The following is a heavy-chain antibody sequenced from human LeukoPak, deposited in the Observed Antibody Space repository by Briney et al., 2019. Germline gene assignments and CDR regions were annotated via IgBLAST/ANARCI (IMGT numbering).Heavy chain of an antibody. Sequence: PGGSLRLSCAASGFTFSSYAMSWVRQAPGKGLEWVSAISGSGGSTYYADSVKGRFTISRDNSKNTLYLQMNSLRAEDTAVYYCAKSHRVLRFLEITYYFDYWGQGTLVTVSS. J-gene: IGHJ4*02. CDR1: GFTFSSYA. V-gene: IGHV3-23*01. CDR2: ISGSGGST. D-gene: IGHD3-3*01. CDR3: AKSHRVLRFLEITYYFDY.